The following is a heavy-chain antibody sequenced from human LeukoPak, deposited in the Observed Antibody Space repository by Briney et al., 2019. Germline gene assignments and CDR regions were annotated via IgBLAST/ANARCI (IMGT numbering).Heavy chain of an antibody. CDR1: GFTFSGYG. V-gene: IGHV3-30*02. CDR3: AKDDRGVYSSSWYGIDY. CDR2: IRYDGSNK. J-gene: IGHJ4*02. Sequence: PGGSLRLSCAASGFTFSGYGMHWVRQAPGKGLEWVAFIRYDGSNKYYADSVKGRFTISRDNSKNTLYLQMNSLRAEDTAVYYCAKDDRGVYSSSWYGIDYWGQGTLVTVSS. D-gene: IGHD6-13*01.